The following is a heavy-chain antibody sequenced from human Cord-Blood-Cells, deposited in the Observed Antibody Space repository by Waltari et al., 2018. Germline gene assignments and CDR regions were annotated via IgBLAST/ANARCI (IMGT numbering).Heavy chain of an antibody. CDR1: GGSISSHY. CDR2: IYYSGRT. V-gene: IGHV4-59*11. Sequence: QVQLQESGPGLVKPSETLSLTCTVSGGSISSHYWSWIRQPPGTGLEWIGYIYYSGRTNYSPSLKGRVTISVDTSKNQFSLKLSSVTAADTAVYYCARDTKLTGDAFDIWGQGTMVTVSS. J-gene: IGHJ3*02. D-gene: IGHD7-27*01. CDR3: ARDTKLTGDAFDI.